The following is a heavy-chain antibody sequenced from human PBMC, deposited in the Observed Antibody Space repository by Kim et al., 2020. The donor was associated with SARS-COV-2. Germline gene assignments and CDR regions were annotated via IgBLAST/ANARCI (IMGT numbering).Heavy chain of an antibody. D-gene: IGHD6-19*01. CDR3: AKPGAGRYNLFDP. V-gene: IGHV4-34*01. CDR2: ITHSGST. Sequence: SETLSLTCAVYGGSFSDYYWTWIRQSPGKGLEWIGEITHSGSTNYNPSLKSRLTVSVDTSKNQFSLNLKSVTAADTAVYYCAKPGAGRYNLFDPWSQGTLVTVSS. J-gene: IGHJ5*02. CDR1: GGSFSDYY.